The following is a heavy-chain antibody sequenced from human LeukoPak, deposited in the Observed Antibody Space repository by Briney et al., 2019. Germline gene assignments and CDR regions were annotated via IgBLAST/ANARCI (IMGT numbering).Heavy chain of an antibody. CDR2: IYYSGST. V-gene: IGHV4-59*01. Sequence: SETLSLTCTVSGGSISSYYWSWIRQPPGKGLEWIGDIYYSGSTNYNPSLKSRVTISVDTSKNQFSLKLSSVTAADTAVYYCARGGMITFGAINWCDPWGQGTQVTVSS. CDR3: ARGGMITFGAINWCDP. CDR1: GGSISSYY. J-gene: IGHJ5*02. D-gene: IGHD3-16*01.